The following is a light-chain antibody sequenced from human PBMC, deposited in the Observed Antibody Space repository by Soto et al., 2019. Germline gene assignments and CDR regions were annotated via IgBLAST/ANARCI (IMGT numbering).Light chain of an antibody. CDR1: QGISRW. J-gene: IGKJ3*01. CDR2: AAS. V-gene: IGKV1-12*01. CDR3: QQTDSFPFT. Sequence: DIQMTQSPSSVSASVGDRVTITCRASQGISRWLAWYQQKPGKAPNLLISAASSLQGGVPSRFSGSGSGTDFTLTISSLQPEDFATYYCQQTDSFPFTFGPGTKVDIK.